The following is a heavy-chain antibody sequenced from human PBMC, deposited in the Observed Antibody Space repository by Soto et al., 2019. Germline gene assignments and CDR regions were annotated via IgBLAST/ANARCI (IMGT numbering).Heavy chain of an antibody. Sequence: EVQLLESGGGLVQPGESLRLSCEASGFTISSYAMSWVRQAQGKGLEWVSVISGSDDSTYDADSVKGRFTISRDNSKNTLYLQMNSLRAEDTAVYYCAKRSSSSTFDYWGQGTLVTVSS. J-gene: IGHJ4*02. V-gene: IGHV3-23*01. D-gene: IGHD6-6*01. CDR1: GFTISSYA. CDR2: ISGSDDST. CDR3: AKRSSSSTFDY.